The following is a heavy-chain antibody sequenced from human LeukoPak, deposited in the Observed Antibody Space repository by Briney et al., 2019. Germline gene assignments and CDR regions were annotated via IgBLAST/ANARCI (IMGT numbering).Heavy chain of an antibody. CDR1: GFTFSSYA. V-gene: IGHV3-30-3*01. Sequence: GGSLRLSCAASGFTFSSYAMHWVRQAPGKGLEWVAVISYDGSNKYYADSVKGRFTISRDSSKNTLYLQMNSLRAEDTAVYYCARGRRGSGSYYPKLIDYWGQGTLVTVSS. CDR3: ARGRRGSGSYYPKLIDY. J-gene: IGHJ4*02. D-gene: IGHD3-10*01. CDR2: ISYDGSNK.